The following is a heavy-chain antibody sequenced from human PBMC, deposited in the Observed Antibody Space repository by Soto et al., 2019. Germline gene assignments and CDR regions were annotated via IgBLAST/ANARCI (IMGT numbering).Heavy chain of an antibody. CDR1: GFSLSTSGVG. V-gene: IGHV2-5*01. CDR3: AHTPLEDITILHPTFAY. CDR2: IYWNDDK. J-gene: IGHJ4*02. D-gene: IGHD3-3*01. Sequence: SGPTLVNPTQTLTLTCTFSGFSLSTSGVGVGWIRQPPGKALEWLALIYWNDDKRYSPSLKSRLTITKDTSKNQVVLTMTNMDPVDTATYYCAHTPLEDITILHPTFAYWGQGTLVPVSS.